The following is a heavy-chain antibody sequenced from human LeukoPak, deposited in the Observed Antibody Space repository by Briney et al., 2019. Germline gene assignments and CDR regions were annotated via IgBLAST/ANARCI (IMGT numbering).Heavy chain of an antibody. CDR1: GGSISSGSYY. Sequence: SQTLSLTCTVSGGSISSGSYYWSWIRQPAGKGLEWIGRIYTSGSTNYNPSLKSRVTISVDTSKNQFSLKLSSVTAADTAVYYCARRELAGYCTNGVCPYAFDIWGQGTMVTVSS. CDR2: IYTSGST. CDR3: ARRELAGYCTNGVCPYAFDI. J-gene: IGHJ3*02. V-gene: IGHV4-61*02. D-gene: IGHD2-8*01.